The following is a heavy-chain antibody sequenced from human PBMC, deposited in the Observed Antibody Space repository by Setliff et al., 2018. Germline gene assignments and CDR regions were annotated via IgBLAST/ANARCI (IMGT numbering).Heavy chain of an antibody. CDR1: GFTFYNYW. CDR2: INSDGSST. V-gene: IGHV3-74*01. Sequence: GSLRLSCAASGFTFYNYWMHWVRQVPGKGLVWVSRINSDGSSTGYADSVKGRFTISRDNAKNTLYLQMNSLRPEDTAVYYCARTCSGSGCYAGLESWGQGTPVTVSS. D-gene: IGHD2-15*01. CDR3: ARTCSGSGCYAGLES. J-gene: IGHJ4*02.